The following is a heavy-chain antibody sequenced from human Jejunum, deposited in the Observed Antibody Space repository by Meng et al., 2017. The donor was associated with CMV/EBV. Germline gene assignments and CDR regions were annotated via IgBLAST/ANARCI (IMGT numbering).Heavy chain of an antibody. CDR1: GFTVSTNY. CDR3: ARDKELSDAFDI. V-gene: IGHV3-53*01. CDR2: IYSGGST. D-gene: IGHD1-26*01. Sequence: CAASGFTVSTNYMNWVRQAPGKGLEWVSVIYSGGSTYYADSVKGRFTISRDNSKNTLFLQMNSLRAEDTAVYYCARDKELSDAFDIWSQGTMVTVSS. J-gene: IGHJ3*02.